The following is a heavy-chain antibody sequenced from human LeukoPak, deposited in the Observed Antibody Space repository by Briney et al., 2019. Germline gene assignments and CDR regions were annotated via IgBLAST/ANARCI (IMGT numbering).Heavy chain of an antibody. V-gene: IGHV4-39*01. Sequence: SETLSLTCTVSGGSLSSSNYYWRWIRQPPGKGLEWIGSIYYSGSTFYNPSLKSRVTISVDTSKNQFSLKMSSVTAADTAVYYCARHWTGLLWFGYWGQGTLVTVSS. CDR1: GGSLSSSNYY. CDR2: IYYSGST. J-gene: IGHJ4*02. D-gene: IGHD3-10*01. CDR3: ARHWTGLLWFGY.